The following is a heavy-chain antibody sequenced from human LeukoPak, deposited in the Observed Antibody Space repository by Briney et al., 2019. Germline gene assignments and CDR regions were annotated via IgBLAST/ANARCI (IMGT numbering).Heavy chain of an antibody. Sequence: GESLKISCSTSGYSFATYWIGWVRQMPGKGLEWVGVIYPADSDIIYSPSFQGQVTISAVTSTNTAYLQWSSLKAADTAVYYCARRRPYYFDYWGQGTLVTVSS. CDR2: IYPADSDI. J-gene: IGHJ4*02. CDR1: GYSFATYW. CDR3: ARRRPYYFDY. V-gene: IGHV5-51*01.